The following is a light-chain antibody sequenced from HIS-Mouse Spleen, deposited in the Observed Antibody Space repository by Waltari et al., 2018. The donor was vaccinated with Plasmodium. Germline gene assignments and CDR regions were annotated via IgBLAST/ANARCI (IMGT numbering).Light chain of an antibody. CDR3: QQYNNWPDT. Sequence: EIAMTQSPATLSVSPGERATLSCRASQSVSSNVAWYQQKPGQAPRLLIYGASTRATGIPARCSGSGSGTEFTLSISSMQSEDFAVYYCQQYNNWPDTFGQGTKLEIK. V-gene: IGKV3-15*01. CDR2: GAS. CDR1: QSVSSN. J-gene: IGKJ2*01.